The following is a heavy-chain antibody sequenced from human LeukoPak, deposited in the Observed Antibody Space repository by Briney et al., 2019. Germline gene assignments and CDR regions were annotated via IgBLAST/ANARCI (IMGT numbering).Heavy chain of an antibody. CDR3: ARGETYYYDSSGSAY. CDR2: INPIFGTA. CDR1: GGTFSSYA. J-gene: IGHJ4*02. Sequence: ASVKVSCKASGGTFSSYAISWVRQAPGQGLEWMGGINPIFGTANYAQKFQGRVTITTDESTSTAYMELSSLRSEDTAVYYCARGETYYYDSSGSAYWGQGTLVTVSS. V-gene: IGHV1-69*05. D-gene: IGHD3-22*01.